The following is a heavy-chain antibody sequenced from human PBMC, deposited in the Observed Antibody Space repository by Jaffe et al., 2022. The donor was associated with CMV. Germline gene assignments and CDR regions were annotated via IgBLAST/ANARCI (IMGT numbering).Heavy chain of an antibody. CDR1: GFTFSSYW. CDR3: ARVDIVVVPAAPRGGYYGMDV. CDR2: IKQDGSEK. Sequence: EVQLVESGGGLVQPGGSLRLSCAASGFTFSSYWMSWVRQAPGKGLEWVANIKQDGSEKYYVDSVKGRFTISRDNAKNSLYLQMNSLRAEDTAVYYCARVDIVVVPAAPRGGYYGMDVWGQGTTVTVSS. D-gene: IGHD2-2*01. J-gene: IGHJ6*02. V-gene: IGHV3-7*01.